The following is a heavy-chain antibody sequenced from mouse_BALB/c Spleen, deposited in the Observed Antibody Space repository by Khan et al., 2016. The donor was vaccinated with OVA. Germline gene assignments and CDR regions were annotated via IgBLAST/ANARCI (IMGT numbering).Heavy chain of an antibody. V-gene: IGHV1S135*01. Sequence: VRLQQSGPELMKPGASVKISCKASGYSFTSYYMHWMKQSHGKSLEWIGYIDPFNADTDYNQNFKGKATLTVDTSSNTAYMHLTSLTSEDSAVYYCARVTFAYWGQGTLVTVSA. CDR3: ARVTFAY. J-gene: IGHJ3*01. CDR2: IDPFNADT. D-gene: IGHD2-13*01. CDR1: GYSFTSYY.